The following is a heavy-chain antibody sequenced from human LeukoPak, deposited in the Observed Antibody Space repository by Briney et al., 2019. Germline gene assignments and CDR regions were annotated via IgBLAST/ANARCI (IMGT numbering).Heavy chain of an antibody. Sequence: PGGSLRLSCAASGFIFTSYAMSWVRQAPGKGLEWVSAISGIGDATYSADSVKGRFTVSRDNSMNTVYLQMNSLRAEDTATYYCAKGSSGWPYYFDYWGQGTLVTVSS. D-gene: IGHD6-19*01. V-gene: IGHV3-23*01. CDR3: AKGSSGWPYYFDY. CDR1: GFIFTSYA. CDR2: ISGIGDAT. J-gene: IGHJ4*02.